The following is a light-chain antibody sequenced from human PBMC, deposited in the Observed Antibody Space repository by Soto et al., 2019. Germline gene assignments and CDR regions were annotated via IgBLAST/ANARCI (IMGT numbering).Light chain of an antibody. CDR3: QQSDSTPYT. CDR2: AAS. V-gene: IGKV1-39*01. CDR1: QSISSY. J-gene: IGKJ2*01. Sequence: DIQTTQSPSSLSASVGDRVTITCRASQSISSYLNWYQQKPGKAPKLLIYAASSLQSGVPSRFSGSGSGTDFTLTISSLQPEDFANYYCQQSDSTPYTFGQGTKLEIK.